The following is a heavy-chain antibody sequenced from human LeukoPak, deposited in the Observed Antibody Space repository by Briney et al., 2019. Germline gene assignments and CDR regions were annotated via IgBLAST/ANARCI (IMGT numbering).Heavy chain of an antibody. D-gene: IGHD3-3*01. CDR1: GFTFSTYS. CDR2: ITSSSSTI. CDR3: ARGYDFWSGNWLCYFDY. Sequence: GGSLRLSCAASGFTFSTYSMNWVRQAPGKGLEWVSYITSSSSTIYYADSVKGRFTISRDNAKNSLYLQVNSLRAEDTAVYYCARGYDFWSGNWLCYFDYWGQGTLVTVSS. V-gene: IGHV3-48*01. J-gene: IGHJ4*02.